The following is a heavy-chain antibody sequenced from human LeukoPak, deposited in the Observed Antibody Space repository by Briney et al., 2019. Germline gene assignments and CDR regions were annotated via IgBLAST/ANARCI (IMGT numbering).Heavy chain of an antibody. D-gene: IGHD6-13*01. CDR1: GGSISSYY. Sequence: PSETLSLTCTVSGGSISSYYWSWIRQPPGKGLEWIGYIYYSGSTNYNPSLKSRVTISVDTSKNQFSLKLSSVTAADTAVYYCARDGIAAAPCNYWGQGTLVTVSS. V-gene: IGHV4-59*01. J-gene: IGHJ4*02. CDR2: IYYSGST. CDR3: ARDGIAAAPCNY.